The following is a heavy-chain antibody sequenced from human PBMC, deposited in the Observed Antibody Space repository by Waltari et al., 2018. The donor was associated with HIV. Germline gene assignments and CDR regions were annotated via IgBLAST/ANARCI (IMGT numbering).Heavy chain of an antibody. D-gene: IGHD1-26*01. Sequence: QVQLVESGGDLVKPGGSLSLSCAGHGFTFSDYYMSWIRQAPGKGLEWVSFISDSVSTIYYADSVKGRFTISRDNAKKSLYLQMNRLRAEDTALYYCARGGGTYSDYWGQGTLVTVSS. CDR1: GFTFSDYY. CDR3: ARGGGTYSDY. CDR2: ISDSVSTI. V-gene: IGHV3-11*01. J-gene: IGHJ4*02.